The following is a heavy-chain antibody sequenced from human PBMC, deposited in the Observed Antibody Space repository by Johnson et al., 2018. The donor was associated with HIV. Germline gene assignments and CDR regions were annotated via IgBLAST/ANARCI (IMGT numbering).Heavy chain of an antibody. V-gene: IGHV3-20*04. J-gene: IGHJ3*02. Sequence: VQLVESGGGVVQPGGSLRLSCAAYGFTFGDYGMSWVRQAPGKGLEWVSGINWNGGSTGYADSVKGRFTISRDNAKNSLYLQMNSLRAEDTALYYCARLSGYYVYDAFDIWGQGTMVTVSS. CDR3: ARLSGYYVYDAFDI. CDR1: GFTFGDYG. CDR2: INWNGGST. D-gene: IGHD3-3*01.